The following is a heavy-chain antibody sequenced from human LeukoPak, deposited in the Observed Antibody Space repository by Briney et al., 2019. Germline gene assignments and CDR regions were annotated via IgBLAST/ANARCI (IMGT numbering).Heavy chain of an antibody. CDR1: GXSISSGDYY. D-gene: IGHD1-26*01. V-gene: IGHV4-30-4*01. J-gene: IGHJ2*01. Sequence: PSQTLSLTCTVSGXSISSGDYYWSWIRQPPGTGLEWIGYIYYSGSTYYNPSLKSRVTISVDTSKNQFSLKLNSVTAADTAVYYCAREVPWVWNFDLWGRGTLVTVSS. CDR2: IYYSGST. CDR3: AREVPWVWNFDL.